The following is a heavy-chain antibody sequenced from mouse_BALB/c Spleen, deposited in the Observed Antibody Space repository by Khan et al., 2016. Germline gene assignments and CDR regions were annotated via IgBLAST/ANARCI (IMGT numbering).Heavy chain of an antibody. Sequence: VQLKQSRPGLVKPSQSLSLTCTVTGYSITSGYGWNWIRQFPGNKLEWMGYISYSGSTNYNPSLKSRISITRDTSKNQFFLQLNSVTTEDTATYYCARTAMIKYWGQGTTLTVSS. V-gene: IGHV3-2*02. D-gene: IGHD1-2*01. CDR1: GYSITSGYG. J-gene: IGHJ2*01. CDR3: ARTAMIKY. CDR2: ISYSGST.